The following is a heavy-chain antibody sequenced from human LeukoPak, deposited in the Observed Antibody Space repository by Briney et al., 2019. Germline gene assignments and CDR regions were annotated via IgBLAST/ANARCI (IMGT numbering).Heavy chain of an antibody. D-gene: IGHD3-3*01. CDR2: IRRDGSNQ. CDR1: GFTFSSHG. CDR3: TKAYDSWIGSFYDY. Sequence: QSGGSLRLSCAASGFTFSSHGMHWVRQAPGKGLEWVSFIRRDGSNQYYAESVKGRFTISRDNSKNTLELQMGSLRVEDTAVYYCTKAYDSWIGSFYDYWGRGTQVTVSS. J-gene: IGHJ4*02. V-gene: IGHV3-30*02.